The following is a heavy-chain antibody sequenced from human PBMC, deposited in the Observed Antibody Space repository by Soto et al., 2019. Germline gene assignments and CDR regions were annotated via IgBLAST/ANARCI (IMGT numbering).Heavy chain of an antibody. Sequence: SETLSLTCAVYGGSFSGYYWSWIRQPPGKGLEWIGEINHSGSTNYNPSLKSRVTISVDTSKNQFSLKLSSVTAADTAVYYCAREPPRPLYGMDVWGQGTTVTVSS. CDR2: INHSGST. J-gene: IGHJ6*02. CDR3: AREPPRPLYGMDV. CDR1: GGSFSGYY. V-gene: IGHV4-34*01.